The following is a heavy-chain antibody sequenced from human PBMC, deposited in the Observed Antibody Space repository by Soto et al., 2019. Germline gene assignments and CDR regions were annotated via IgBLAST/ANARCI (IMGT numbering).Heavy chain of an antibody. V-gene: IGHV3-23*01. J-gene: IGHJ1*01. CDR1: GFTFSSYG. Sequence: GGSLRLSCAASGFTFSSYGMHWVRQAPGKGLEWVSDIGGGGDNIYYADSVKGRFTISRDNPKNTLYLQMNSLRAEDTAVYYCTNDWGRKWNDEDSHHWGQGTLVTVSS. CDR2: IGGGGDNI. D-gene: IGHD1-20*01. CDR3: TNDWGRKWNDEDSHH.